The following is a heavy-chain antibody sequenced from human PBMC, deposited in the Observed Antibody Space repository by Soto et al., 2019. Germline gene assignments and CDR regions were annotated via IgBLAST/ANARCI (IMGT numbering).Heavy chain of an antibody. CDR1: GFTFSSYD. CDR3: ARGPAPSSRRPNADNWNYPTYYFDY. D-gene: IGHD1-7*01. V-gene: IGHV3-13*01. Sequence: GGSLRLSCAASGFTFSSYDMHWVRQATGKGLEWVSAIGTAGDTYYPGSVKGRFSISREKAKNSLYLQMNSLRAGDTAVYYCARGPAPSSRRPNADNWNYPTYYFDYWGQGTLVTVSS. CDR2: IGTAGDT. J-gene: IGHJ4*02.